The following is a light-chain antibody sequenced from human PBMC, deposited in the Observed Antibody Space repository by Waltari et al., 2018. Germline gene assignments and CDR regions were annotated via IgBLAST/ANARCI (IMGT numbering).Light chain of an antibody. V-gene: IGKV3-11*01. J-gene: IGKJ5*01. CDR3: QYRSNGPPIT. CDR1: QNIGVY. Sequence: EIVLTQSPATLSLSPGERATLSCRASQNIGVYFGWYKQRCGQAPRLLIYQSSTRAIGIPVSFTCTWSGTDFTLTISSLEPDDFAVYYCQYRSNGPPITFGQGTRLEIK. CDR2: QSS.